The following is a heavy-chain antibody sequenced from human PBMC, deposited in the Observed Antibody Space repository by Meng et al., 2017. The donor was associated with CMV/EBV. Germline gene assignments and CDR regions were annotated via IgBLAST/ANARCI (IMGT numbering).Heavy chain of an antibody. J-gene: IGHJ4*02. CDR1: GLTVSSNY. V-gene: IGHV3-66*01. CDR3: ARDHSGPLSH. Sequence: LGVSGACVSCPGEAPRLSYAASGLTVSSNYMSWGRQAQWKGVWRVSVIYSGGRTYYADSVKSRFTISRDNSKNTLYLQMNSLRAEDTAVYYCARDHSGPLSHWGQGTLVTVSS. D-gene: IGHD1-1*01. CDR2: IYSGGRT.